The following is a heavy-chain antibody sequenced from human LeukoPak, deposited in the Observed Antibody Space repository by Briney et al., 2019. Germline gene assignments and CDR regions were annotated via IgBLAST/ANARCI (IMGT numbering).Heavy chain of an antibody. CDR3: ARGGGVTYYDSTGYLWYFDY. CDR2: IYYSGST. V-gene: IGHV4-59*11. CDR1: GGSISSHY. Sequence: SETLSLTCTVSGGSISSHYWSWIRQPPGKGLEWIGYIYYSGSTKFNPSLKSRVTISVDTPKNQFSLKLSSVTAADTAVYYCARGGGVTYYDSTGYLWYFDYWGQGTLVTVSS. D-gene: IGHD3-22*01. J-gene: IGHJ4*02.